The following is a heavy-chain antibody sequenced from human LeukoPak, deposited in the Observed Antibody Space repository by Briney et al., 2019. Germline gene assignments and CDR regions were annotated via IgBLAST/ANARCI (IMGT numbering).Heavy chain of an antibody. CDR1: GGSFSGYY. CDR3: ARGNHRRYLSTNFDSSGYYDYFDY. D-gene: IGHD3-22*01. V-gene: IGHV4-34*01. CDR2: INHSGST. J-gene: IGHJ4*02. Sequence: PSETLSLTCAVYGGSFSGYYWRWIRQPPGKGLEWIGEINHSGSTNYNPSLKSRVTISVDTSKNQFSLKLSSVTAADTAVYYCARGNHRRYLSTNFDSSGYYDYFDYWGQGTLVTVSS.